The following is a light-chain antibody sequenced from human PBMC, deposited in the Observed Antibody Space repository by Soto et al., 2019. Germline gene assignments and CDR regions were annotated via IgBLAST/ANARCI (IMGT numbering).Light chain of an antibody. CDR1: SSNIGRNN. J-gene: IGLJ2*01. CDR2: GNN. V-gene: IGLV1-47*01. Sequence: QSVLTQPPSASGAPGQRVTISCSGSSSNIGRNNVYWYQHLPGTAPKLLIYGNNQRPSGAPDRFSGFKSGTSASLAISGLRSEDESDYFCTAWDDSLSGVVFGGGTKLTVL. CDR3: TAWDDSLSGVV.